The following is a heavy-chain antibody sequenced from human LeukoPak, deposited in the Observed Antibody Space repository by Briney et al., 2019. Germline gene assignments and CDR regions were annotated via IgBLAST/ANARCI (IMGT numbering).Heavy chain of an antibody. CDR2: ISSSSSYI. D-gene: IGHD2-21*02. CDR3: ARVGDPWYFDY. J-gene: IGHJ4*02. Sequence: GGSLRLSCAASGFTFSSYSMNWVRQAPGKGLEWVSSISSSSSYICYADSVKGRFTISRDNAKNSLHLQMNSLRAEDTAVYYCARVGDPWYFDYWGQGTLVTVSS. V-gene: IGHV3-21*01. CDR1: GFTFSSYS.